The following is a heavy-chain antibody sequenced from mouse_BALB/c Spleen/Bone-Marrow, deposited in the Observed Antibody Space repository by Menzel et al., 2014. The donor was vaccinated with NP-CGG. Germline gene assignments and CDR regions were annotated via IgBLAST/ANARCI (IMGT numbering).Heavy chain of an antibody. Sequence: EVKVVESGGGLVQPGGSRKLSCAASGFTFSSFGMHWVRQAPEKGLEWVAYISSGSSTIYYADTVMGRFTNSRDNPKNTLFLQMTSLRSEDTAMYYCARSGSSSGYFDYWGQGTTLTVSS. J-gene: IGHJ2*01. CDR1: GFTFSSFG. CDR3: ARSGSSSGYFDY. V-gene: IGHV5-17*02. CDR2: ISSGSSTI. D-gene: IGHD1-1*01.